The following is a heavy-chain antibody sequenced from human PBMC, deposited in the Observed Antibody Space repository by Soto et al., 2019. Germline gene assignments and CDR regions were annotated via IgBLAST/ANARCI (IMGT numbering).Heavy chain of an antibody. D-gene: IGHD2-15*01. J-gene: IGHJ3*02. Sequence: GSMRRSCAASGFTFTSYAMNWVRQAPGKGLEWVSAISGSRSTYYADSVKGRFTISRDNSKNTLYLQMNSLSAEDTAVYYCAPPHLLYAFDIWGQGTRDTLSS. CDR2: ISGSRST. CDR3: APPHLLYAFDI. V-gene: IGHV3-23*01. CDR1: GFTFTSYA.